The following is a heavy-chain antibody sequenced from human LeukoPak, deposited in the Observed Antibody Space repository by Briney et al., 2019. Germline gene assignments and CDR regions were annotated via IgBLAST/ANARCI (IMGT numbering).Heavy chain of an antibody. Sequence: SQTLSLSCTVSGGSISSGGYYWSWIRQHPGEGLEWIGYIYDSGITYYNPSLKSRVTISVDTSKNQFSLKLSSVTAADTVFFFQAEDGIRDCGGDCYDWFDPWGQGTLVTVSS. J-gene: IGHJ5*02. CDR2: IYDSGIT. D-gene: IGHD2-21*02. V-gene: IGHV4-31*03. CDR1: GGSISSGGYY. CDR3: AEDGIRDCGGDCYDWFDP.